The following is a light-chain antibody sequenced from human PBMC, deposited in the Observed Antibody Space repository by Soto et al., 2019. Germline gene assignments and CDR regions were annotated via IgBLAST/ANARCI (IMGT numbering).Light chain of an antibody. J-gene: IGKJ1*01. CDR1: QGISSW. V-gene: IGKV1-12*01. CDR3: QQANSFPRT. Sequence: DIQMNQSTSSVSASVGHRVTITCRASQGISSWLAWHQPKQGKATKIMIYAASSLQSGVPSRLSGSGSGTDFTLTISSLQPEEVATYDCQQANSFPRTFGQGTKVDI. CDR2: AAS.